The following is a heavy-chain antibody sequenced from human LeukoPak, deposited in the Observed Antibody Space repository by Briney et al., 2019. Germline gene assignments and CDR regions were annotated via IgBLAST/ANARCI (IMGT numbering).Heavy chain of an antibody. V-gene: IGHV4-59*01. CDR2: IYYSGSP. CDR3: ARDGAVDILTGYGAFDM. D-gene: IGHD3-9*01. Sequence: SETLSLTCTVSGGSISSYYWSWIRQPPGKGLEWIGYIYYSGSPNYNPSLNSRVTISLDTSRNQFSLKLSSVTAAGTAVYYCARDGAVDILTGYGAFDMWGQGTMVTVSS. J-gene: IGHJ3*02. CDR1: GGSISSYY.